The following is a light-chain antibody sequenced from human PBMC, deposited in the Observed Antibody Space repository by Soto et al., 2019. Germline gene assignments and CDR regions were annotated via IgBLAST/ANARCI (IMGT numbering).Light chain of an antibody. J-gene: IGKJ4*01. CDR1: QTVRNNY. Sequence: EFVLTQSPGTLSLSPGERATLSCRASQTVRNNYLAWYQQKAGQAPRLLIYGASTRATGIPDRFSGSGSGTDFTLTISRLEPEDFAVYYCQQYGSSALTFGGGTKVDIK. CDR3: QQYGSSALT. V-gene: IGKV3-20*01. CDR2: GAS.